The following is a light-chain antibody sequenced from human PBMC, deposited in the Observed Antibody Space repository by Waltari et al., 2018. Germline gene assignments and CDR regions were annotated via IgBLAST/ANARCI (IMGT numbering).Light chain of an antibody. CDR2: DAS. CDR1: QSVSRT. CDR3: QKYGTLPAT. Sequence: EIALTQSPGTLSLSPGERATLSCRASQSVSRTLAWYQQKPGQAPRLLIYDASIRATGIPDRFSGSGSGTDFSLTISRLEPEDFAVYYCQKYGTLPATFGQGTKVEIK. V-gene: IGKV3-20*01. J-gene: IGKJ1*01.